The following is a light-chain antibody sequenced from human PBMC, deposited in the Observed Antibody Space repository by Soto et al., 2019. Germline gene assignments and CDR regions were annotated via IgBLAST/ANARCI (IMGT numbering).Light chain of an antibody. CDR2: GAS. CDR1: QSVGTF. V-gene: IGKV3-15*01. CDR3: QQYNNWPQT. Sequence: EVVLTQSPVTLSLSPGERATLSCRASQSVGTFLAWYQQKPGQAPRLLIYGASTRATGIPARFSGSGSGTEFTLTISSLQSEDFAVYYCQQYNNWPQTFGQGTKVEIK. J-gene: IGKJ1*01.